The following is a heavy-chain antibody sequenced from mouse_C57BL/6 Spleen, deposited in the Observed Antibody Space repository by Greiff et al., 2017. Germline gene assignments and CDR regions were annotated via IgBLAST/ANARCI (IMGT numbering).Heavy chain of an antibody. CDR1: GYTFTSYG. D-gene: IGHD2-5*01. CDR2: IYIGNGYT. Sequence: EVKVEESGAELVRPGSSVKMSCKTSGYTFTSYGINWVKQRPGQGLEWIGYIYIGNGYTEYNEKFKGKATLTSDTSSSTAYMQLSSLTSEDSAIYFCARSAYSNYVKNFDYWGQGTTLTVSS. CDR3: ARSAYSNYVKNFDY. V-gene: IGHV1-58*01. J-gene: IGHJ2*01.